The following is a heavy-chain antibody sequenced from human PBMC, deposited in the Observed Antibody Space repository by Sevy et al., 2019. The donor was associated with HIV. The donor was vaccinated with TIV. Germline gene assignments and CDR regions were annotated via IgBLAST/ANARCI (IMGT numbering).Heavy chain of an antibody. CDR1: GYTLTKLD. CDR3: TTMEYYHNIIGSSSGDY. Sequence: ASVKVSCKVSGYTLTKLDMHWVRQAPGKGLEWMGGFGPEDGDTFYAQKFQGRVTMTEETSTDTAYMELSSLRSEDTAVYYCTTMEYYHNIIGSSSGDYWGQGTLVTVSS. V-gene: IGHV1-24*01. D-gene: IGHD3-22*01. J-gene: IGHJ4*02. CDR2: FGPEDGDT.